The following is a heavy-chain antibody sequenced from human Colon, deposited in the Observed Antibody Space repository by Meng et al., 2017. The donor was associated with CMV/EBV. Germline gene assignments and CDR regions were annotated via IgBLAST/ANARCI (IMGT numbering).Heavy chain of an antibody. Sequence: GESLKISCEVSGSNFNFYWMSRVRQAPGKGLEWVANINRDGSEKNYVDSVKGRFTVSRDNVKNSLYLQMNSLRVEDMAVYYCAKGQGIIYDWGQGTLVTVSS. CDR1: GSNFNFYW. J-gene: IGHJ4*02. V-gene: IGHV3-7*01. CDR3: AKGQGIIYD. D-gene: IGHD5/OR15-5a*01. CDR2: INRDGSEK.